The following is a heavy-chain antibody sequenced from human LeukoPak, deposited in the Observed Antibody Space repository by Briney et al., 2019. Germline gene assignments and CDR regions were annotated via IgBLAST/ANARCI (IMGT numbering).Heavy chain of an antibody. J-gene: IGHJ6*02. Sequence: ASVKVSCKASGYTFTSYDINWVRQATGQGLEWMGWMNPNSGNTGYAQKFQGRVTMTRNTSISTAYMELGSLRSEDTAVYYCARENRYGSGLPYYYYGMDVWGQGTTVTVSS. CDR2: MNPNSGNT. D-gene: IGHD3-10*01. CDR3: ARENRYGSGLPYYYYGMDV. V-gene: IGHV1-8*01. CDR1: GYTFTSYD.